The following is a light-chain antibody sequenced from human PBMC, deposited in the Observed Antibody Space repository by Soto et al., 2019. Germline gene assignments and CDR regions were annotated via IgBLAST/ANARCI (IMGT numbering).Light chain of an antibody. CDR2: GAS. CDR1: QSVSSN. J-gene: IGKJ5*01. Sequence: IVMTRSPATLSVSPGDRATLSCRASQSVSSNLAWYQQKPGQAPRLLIFGASTRATGIPARFSGSGSGTEFTLTIGILQSEDFAVYYCQQYNNWPPSITFGQGTRLEIK. CDR3: QQYNNWPPSIT. V-gene: IGKV3-15*01.